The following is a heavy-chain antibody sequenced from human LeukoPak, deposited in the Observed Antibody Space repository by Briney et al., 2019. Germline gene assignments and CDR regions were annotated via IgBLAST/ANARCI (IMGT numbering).Heavy chain of an antibody. CDR2: ISGYNGNT. Sequence: GASVTVSCKTSGYTFSKYGISWVRQAPGQGLEWMGWISGYNGNTNYEQNVQGRVTMTTDTSTNTAYMELRSLRSDDTAVYYCARAYQRLGQLSLPDYWGQGTLVTVSS. CDR1: GYTFSKYG. D-gene: IGHD3-16*02. J-gene: IGHJ4*02. V-gene: IGHV1-18*01. CDR3: ARAYQRLGQLSLPDY.